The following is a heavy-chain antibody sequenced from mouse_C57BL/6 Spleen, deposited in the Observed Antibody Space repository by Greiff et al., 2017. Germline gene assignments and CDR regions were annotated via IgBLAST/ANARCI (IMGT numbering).Heavy chain of an antibody. V-gene: IGHV1-69*01. J-gene: IGHJ3*01. CDR2: IGPTDSYT. D-gene: IGHD2-2*01. CDR1: GYTFTSYA. Sequence: VQLQQPGAELVMPGASVKLSCKASGYTFTSYAMHWVKQRPGQGLDWIGKIGPTDSYTNYNQKFKGKSTLTVDKSSSTAYMQLSRLTSEYSGVYYCSRPVTGGLAYWGQGTLVTVSA. CDR3: SRPVTGGLAY.